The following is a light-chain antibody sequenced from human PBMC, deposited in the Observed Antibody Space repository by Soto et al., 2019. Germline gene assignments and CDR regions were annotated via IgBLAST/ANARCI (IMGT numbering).Light chain of an antibody. V-gene: IGLV2-8*01. J-gene: IGLJ1*01. CDR3: NSYAGSKSFV. Sequence: QSALTQPPSASGSPGQSVTISCTGTSSDVGGYNYVSWYQQHPGKAPKLVIFEVNKRPSGVPDRFSGSKSGNTASLTVSGLQTEDEADYYCNSYAGSKSFVFGTGTKLTVL. CDR2: EVN. CDR1: SSDVGGYNY.